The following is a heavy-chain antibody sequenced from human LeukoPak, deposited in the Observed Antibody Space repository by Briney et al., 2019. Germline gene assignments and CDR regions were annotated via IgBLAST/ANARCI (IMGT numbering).Heavy chain of an antibody. J-gene: IGHJ4*02. D-gene: IGHD5-18*01. CDR3: ASGVSGYSYGFEY. V-gene: IGHV5-51*01. Sequence: GESLKISCKGSVYSFSNYWIGWVRQMPGKGLEWMGIIYPGDSDTRYSPPFQGQVTISADKSLSTAYLQWGSLKASDTAIYYCASGVSGYSYGFEYWGQGTLVIVSS. CDR1: VYSFSNYW. CDR2: IYPGDSDT.